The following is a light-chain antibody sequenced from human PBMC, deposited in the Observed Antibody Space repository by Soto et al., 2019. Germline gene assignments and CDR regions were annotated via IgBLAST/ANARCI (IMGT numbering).Light chain of an antibody. J-gene: IGLJ2*01. CDR3: SSYTSSSTLVV. Sequence: QSALTQPASVSGSPGQSITISCTGTNNDVGGYNYVSWYQQHPTKAPKLMIYEVSNRPSGVSNRFSGSKSGNTASLTISGLQAEDEADYYCSSYTSSSTLVVFGGGTQLTVL. V-gene: IGLV2-14*01. CDR2: EVS. CDR1: NNDVGGYNY.